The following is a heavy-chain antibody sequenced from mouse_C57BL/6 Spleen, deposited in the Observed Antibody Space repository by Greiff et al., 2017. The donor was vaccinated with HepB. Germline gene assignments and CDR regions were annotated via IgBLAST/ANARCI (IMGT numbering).Heavy chain of an antibody. CDR3: ARDPYYYGSSYGNAMDY. CDR1: GYTFTDYY. Sequence: EVQLQQSGPELVKPGASVKISCKASGYTFTDYYMNWVKQSHGKSLEWIGDINPNNGGTSYNQKFKGKATLTVDKSSSTAYMELRSLTSEDSAVYYCARDPYYYGSSYGNAMDYWGQGTSVTVSS. J-gene: IGHJ4*01. V-gene: IGHV1-26*01. CDR2: INPNNGGT. D-gene: IGHD1-1*01.